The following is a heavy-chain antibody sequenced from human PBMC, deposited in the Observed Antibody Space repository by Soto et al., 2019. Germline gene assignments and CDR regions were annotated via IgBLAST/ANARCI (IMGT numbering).Heavy chain of an antibody. V-gene: IGHV5-10-1*01. D-gene: IGHD3-3*01. J-gene: IGHJ6*02. CDR3: ARQDYDFWSGYYNYYYYGMDV. Sequence: GESLKISCKGSGYSFTIYCISWVLQMPWKGLEWMGRIDPSDSYTNYSPSFQGHVTISADKSISTAYLQWSSLKASDTAMYYCARQDYDFWSGYYNYYYYGMDVWGQGTTVTVSS. CDR1: GYSFTIYC. CDR2: IDPSDSYT.